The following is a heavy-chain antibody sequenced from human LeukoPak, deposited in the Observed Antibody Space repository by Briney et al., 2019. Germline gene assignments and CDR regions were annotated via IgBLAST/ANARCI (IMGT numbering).Heavy chain of an antibody. J-gene: IGHJ4*02. CDR1: GYTLTSYG. CDR2: ISAYNGNT. V-gene: IGHV1-18*01. D-gene: IGHD2-2*01. CDR3: ARDRARYFSSTSCYYFDY. Sequence: GASVKVSCKASGYTLTSYGISWVRQAPGQGLEWMGWISAYNGNTNYAQKLQGRVTMTTDTSTSTAYMELRSLRSDDTAVYYCARDRARYFSSTSCYYFDYWGQGTLVTVSS.